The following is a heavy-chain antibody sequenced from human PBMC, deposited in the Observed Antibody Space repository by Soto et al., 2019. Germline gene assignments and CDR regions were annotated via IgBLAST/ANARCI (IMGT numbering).Heavy chain of an antibody. CDR2: IYYSGST. J-gene: IGHJ4*02. CDR3: ASRGDSSSWYFNY. D-gene: IGHD6-13*01. CDR1: GGSISSYY. Sequence: SETLSLTCTVSGGSISSYYWSWIRQPPGKGLEWIGYIYYSGSTNYNPSLKSRVTISVDTSKNQFSLKLSSVTAADTAVYYCASRGDSSSWYFNYWGQGTLVTVSS. V-gene: IGHV4-59*01.